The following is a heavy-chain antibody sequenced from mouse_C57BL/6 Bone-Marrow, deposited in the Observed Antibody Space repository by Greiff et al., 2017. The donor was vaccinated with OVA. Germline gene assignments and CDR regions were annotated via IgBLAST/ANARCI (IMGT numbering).Heavy chain of an antibody. J-gene: IGHJ4*01. CDR3: ARWGVYLKGAMDY. D-gene: IGHD1-1*01. CDR1: GYSITSDY. Sequence: DVKLVESGPGLARPSQTLSLTCSVTGYSITSDYWNWIRKFPGNKLEYMGYISYSGSTYYNPSLKSRISITRDTSKNQYYLQLNSVTTEDTATYYCARWGVYLKGAMDYWGQGTSVTVSS. V-gene: IGHV3-8*01. CDR2: ISYSGST.